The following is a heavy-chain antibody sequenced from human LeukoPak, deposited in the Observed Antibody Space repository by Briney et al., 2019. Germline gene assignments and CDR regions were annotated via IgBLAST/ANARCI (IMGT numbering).Heavy chain of an antibody. CDR2: IYPRDSES. J-gene: IGHJ3*02. Sequence: GESLKISCKASGYSFTSNWIGWVRQMPGKGLEWMGIIYPRDSESRYSPSFQGQVSFSADKSITTAYLQWSSLKASDTAMYFCARLISGNWGDGFDIWGQGTMVSVSS. CDR1: GYSFTSNW. CDR3: ARLISGNWGDGFDI. D-gene: IGHD3-10*01. V-gene: IGHV5-51*01.